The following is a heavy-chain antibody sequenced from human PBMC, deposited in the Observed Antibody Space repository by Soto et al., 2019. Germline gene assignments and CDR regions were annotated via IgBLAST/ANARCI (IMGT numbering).Heavy chain of an antibody. Sequence: PGWSLRLSCAASGFTFSDYFMTWIRESPGKGLEWVSYISSSSSDTNYADSVKGRFTISRDNAKNSLFLQMNNLRVDDTAVYYCARDYDFWSGYLSGHFDYWGQGTLVTVSS. CDR1: GFTFSDYF. CDR3: ARDYDFWSGYLSGHFDY. CDR2: ISSSSSDT. D-gene: IGHD3-3*01. J-gene: IGHJ4*02. V-gene: IGHV3-11*06.